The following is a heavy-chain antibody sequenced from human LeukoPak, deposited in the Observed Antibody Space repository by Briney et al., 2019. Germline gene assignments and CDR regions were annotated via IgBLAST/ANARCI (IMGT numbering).Heavy chain of an antibody. CDR2: ISGSGGNT. J-gene: IGHJ3*02. CDR3: AKRVFGGVDI. Sequence: GGSLRLSCAASGFTFDDYGMNWVRQAPGKGLEWVSAISGSGGNTYYADSVKGRFTISRDNSKNTLYLQMDSLRAEDTAVYYCAKRVFGGVDIWGQGTKVTVSS. D-gene: IGHD3-16*01. V-gene: IGHV3-23*01. CDR1: GFTFDDYG.